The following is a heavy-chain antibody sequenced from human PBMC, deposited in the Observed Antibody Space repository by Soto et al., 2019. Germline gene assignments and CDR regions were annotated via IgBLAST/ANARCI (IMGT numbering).Heavy chain of an antibody. CDR3: ARTYSSSGWFDP. D-gene: IGHD6-6*01. CDR1: GYSFTSYW. J-gene: IGHJ5*02. Sequence: GESMKISCKGSGYSFTSYWISWVRQMPGKGLEWMGRIDPSDSYTNYSPSFQGHVTISADKSISTAYLQWSSLKASDTAMYYCARTYSSSGWFDPWGQGTLVTVSS. V-gene: IGHV5-10-1*01. CDR2: IDPSDSYT.